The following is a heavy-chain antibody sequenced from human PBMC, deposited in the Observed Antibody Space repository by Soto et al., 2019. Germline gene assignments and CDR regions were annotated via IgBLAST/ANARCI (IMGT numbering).Heavy chain of an antibody. CDR2: INAGNGNT. Sequence: ASVKVSCKASGYTFTSYAMHWVRQAPGQRLEWMGWINAGNGNTKYSQRFQGRVTMTTDTSTSTAYMELRSLRAEDTAVYYCARDYYKYYDSSGYYRSPAYWGQGTLVTVSS. CDR3: ARDYYKYYDSSGYYRSPAY. V-gene: IGHV1-3*01. D-gene: IGHD3-22*01. J-gene: IGHJ4*02. CDR1: GYTFTSYA.